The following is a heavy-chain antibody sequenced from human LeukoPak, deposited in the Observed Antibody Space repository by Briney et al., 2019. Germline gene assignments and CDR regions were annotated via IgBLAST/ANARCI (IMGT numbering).Heavy chain of an antibody. Sequence: GESLKFSCTGSGYNFTTYWIGWVRQMPGKGLEWMGIIYPGDSDTRYSPSFQGQVTISADKSISTAYLQWSTLKASDTAMYYCARRKSSGYYFAYWGQGTLVTVSS. D-gene: IGHD3-22*01. CDR3: ARRKSSGYYFAY. V-gene: IGHV5-51*01. CDR2: IYPGDSDT. CDR1: GYNFTTYW. J-gene: IGHJ4*02.